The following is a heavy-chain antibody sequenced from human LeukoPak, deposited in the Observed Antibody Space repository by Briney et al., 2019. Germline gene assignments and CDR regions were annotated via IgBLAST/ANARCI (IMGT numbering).Heavy chain of an antibody. CDR2: GSAYNGNT. D-gene: IGHD3-22*01. Sequence: ASVKVSCKASGYTFTKYGITWVRQAPGQGLEWMGWGSAYNGNTNYSQKFQGRVTMTTDTSTSTAYMDLRSLRSDDTAVFYCARGDSSGPFDYWGQGTLVTVSS. CDR3: ARGDSSGPFDY. CDR1: GYTFTKYG. J-gene: IGHJ4*02. V-gene: IGHV1-18*01.